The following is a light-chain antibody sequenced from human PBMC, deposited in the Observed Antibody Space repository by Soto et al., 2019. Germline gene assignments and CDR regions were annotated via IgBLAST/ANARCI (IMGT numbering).Light chain of an antibody. J-gene: IGKJ3*01. Sequence: DIVMTQSPDSLAVSLGERATINCKSSQSVLYSSNNKNCLAWYQQKPGQPPKLLIYWASTRESGVPDRFSGSGSGTDFTLTISSLQAEDVAVYYCQQYYSTRGFTFGPGTKVDIK. V-gene: IGKV4-1*01. CDR3: QQYYSTRGFT. CDR2: WAS. CDR1: QSVLYSSNNKNC.